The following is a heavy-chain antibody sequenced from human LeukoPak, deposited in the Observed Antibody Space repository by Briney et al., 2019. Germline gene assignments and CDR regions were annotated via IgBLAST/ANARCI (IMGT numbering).Heavy chain of an antibody. D-gene: IGHD3-10*01. V-gene: IGHV3-23*01. CDR3: AKASRITMVRGAYFDY. CDR1: GFTFSSYA. CDR2: ISGSGGST. J-gene: IGHJ4*02. Sequence: GGSLRLSCAASGFTFSSYAMSWVRQAPGKGLEWVSAISGSGGSTYYADSVKGRFTISRDNSKNPLYLQMNSLRAEDTAVYYCAKASRITMVRGAYFDYWGQGTLVTVSS.